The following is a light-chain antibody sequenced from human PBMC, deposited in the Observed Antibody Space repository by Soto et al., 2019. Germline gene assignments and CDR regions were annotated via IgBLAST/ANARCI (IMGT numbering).Light chain of an antibody. Sequence: DIQMTQSPSTLSGSVGDIVTITCRASQGIDSSFAWYQQKPGKAPKLLIYAASNLQSGVPSRFSGSGVGTHSTLTISGLQPEDFATYYCQQSYNNFPLTFGGGTKVDIK. CDR3: QQSYNNFPLT. CDR1: QGIDSS. V-gene: IGKV1-39*01. J-gene: IGKJ4*01. CDR2: AAS.